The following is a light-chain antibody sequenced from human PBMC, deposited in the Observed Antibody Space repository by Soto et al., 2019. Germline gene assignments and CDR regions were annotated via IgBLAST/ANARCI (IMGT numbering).Light chain of an antibody. CDR2: DVN. J-gene: IGLJ2*01. CDR3: ASYTRTTTLV. CDR1: ISDIGGYNF. V-gene: IGLV2-14*01. Sequence: QSALTQPASVSGSPGQSITISCTGTISDIGGYNFISWYQHHPGKAPKLVIYDVNNRPSGISYRFSGSKSGNTASLTISGLQAEDEADYYCASYTRTTTLVFGGGTKAHRP.